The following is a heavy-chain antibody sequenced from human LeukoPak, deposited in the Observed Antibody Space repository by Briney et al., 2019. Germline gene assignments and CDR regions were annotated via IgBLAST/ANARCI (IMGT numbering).Heavy chain of an antibody. CDR3: AKASSSITMIVVVITPYFDY. V-gene: IGHV3-23*01. Sequence: PGGSLRLXCAASGFTFSSYAMSWVRQAPGKGLEWVSAISGSGGSTYYADSVKGRFTISRDNPKNTLYLQMNSLRAEDTAVYYCAKASSSITMIVVVITPYFDYWGQRTLVTVSS. J-gene: IGHJ4*02. CDR2: ISGSGGST. CDR1: GFTFSSYA. D-gene: IGHD3-22*01.